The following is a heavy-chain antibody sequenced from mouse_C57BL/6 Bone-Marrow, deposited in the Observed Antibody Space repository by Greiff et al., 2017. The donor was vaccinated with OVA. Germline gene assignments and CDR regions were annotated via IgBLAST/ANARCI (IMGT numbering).Heavy chain of an antibody. CDR2: ISNLAYSI. V-gene: IGHV5-15*01. D-gene: IGHD1-1*01. J-gene: IGHJ1*03. Sequence: DVMLVESGGGLVQPGGSLKLSCAASGFTFSDYGMAWVRQAPRKGPEWVAFISNLAYSIYYADTVTGRFTISRENAKNTLYLEMSSLRSEDTAMYYCARHGSRDWYFDVWGTGTTVTVSS. CDR1: GFTFSDYG. CDR3: ARHGSRDWYFDV.